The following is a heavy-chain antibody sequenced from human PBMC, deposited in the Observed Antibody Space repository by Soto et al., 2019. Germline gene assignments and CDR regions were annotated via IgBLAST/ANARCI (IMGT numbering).Heavy chain of an antibody. CDR3: ARTDCSSSTCYIDY. CDR2: IFYSGST. V-gene: IGHV4-39*01. Sequence: PSETLSLTCTVSGGSISRNNYYWGWIRQPPGKGLEWIGTIFYSGSTYYNSSLKSRLTISIDTSKNQFSLKLSSVTAADTAVFFCARTDCSSSTCYIDYWGQGTLVTVSS. J-gene: IGHJ4*02. D-gene: IGHD2-2*01. CDR1: GGSISRNNYY.